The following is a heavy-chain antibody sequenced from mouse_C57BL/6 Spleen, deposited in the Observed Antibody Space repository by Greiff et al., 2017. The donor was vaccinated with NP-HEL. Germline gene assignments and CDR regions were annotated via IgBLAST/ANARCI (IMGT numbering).Heavy chain of an antibody. D-gene: IGHD1-1*01. V-gene: IGHV1-15*01. CDR1: GYTFTDYE. CDR2: IDPETGGT. J-gene: IGHJ2*01. Sequence: VHLVESGAELVRPGASVTLSCKASGYTFTDYEMHWVKQTPVHGLEWIGAIDPETGGTAYNQKFKGKAILTADKSSSTAYMELRSLTSEDSAVYYCYYGSCFDYWGQGTTLTVSS. CDR3: YYGSCFDY.